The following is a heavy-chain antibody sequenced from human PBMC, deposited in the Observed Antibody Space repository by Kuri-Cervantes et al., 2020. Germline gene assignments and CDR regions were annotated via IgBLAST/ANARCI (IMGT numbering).Heavy chain of an antibody. Sequence: ASVKVSCKASGYTFTSYGISWVRQAPGQGLEWMGWISAYNGNTNYAQKLQGRVTITADESTSTAYMELSSLRAEDTAVYYCARALLGGSGGSPDAFDIWGQGTMVTVSS. V-gene: IGHV1-18*01. CDR1: GYTFTSYG. CDR2: ISAYNGNT. D-gene: IGHD2-15*01. CDR3: ARALLGGSGGSPDAFDI. J-gene: IGHJ3*02.